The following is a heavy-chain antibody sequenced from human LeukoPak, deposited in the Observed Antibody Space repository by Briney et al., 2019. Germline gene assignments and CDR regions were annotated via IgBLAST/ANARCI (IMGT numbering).Heavy chain of an antibody. J-gene: IGHJ4*02. CDR3: AGTYSSSPYYFDY. CDR1: GGSISSGDYY. Sequence: SQTLSLTCTVSGGSISSGDYYWSWIRQPPGKGLEWIGYIYYSGSTYYNPSLKSRVTISEDTSKNQFSLKLSSVTAADTAVYYCAGTYSSSPYYFDYWGQGTLVTVSS. D-gene: IGHD6-6*01. V-gene: IGHV4-30-4*01. CDR2: IYYSGST.